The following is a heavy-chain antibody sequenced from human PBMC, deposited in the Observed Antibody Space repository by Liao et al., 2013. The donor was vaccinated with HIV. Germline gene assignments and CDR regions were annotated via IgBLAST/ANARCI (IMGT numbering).Heavy chain of an antibody. CDR1: GGSISRSSYH. D-gene: IGHD3-3*01. J-gene: IGHJ3*02. V-gene: IGHV4-39*07. CDR2: MYYSGTT. CDR3: AREGARDFWSGYYSLGDDGFDI. Sequence: QLQLQESGPGLVKPSETLSLTCSVTGGSISRSSYHWGWIRQSPGKGLEWIGNMYYSGTTYYNPSLKSRVTISVDTSKNQFSLKLSSVTAADTAVYYCAREGARDFWSGYYSLGDDGFDIWGQGTLVTVSS.